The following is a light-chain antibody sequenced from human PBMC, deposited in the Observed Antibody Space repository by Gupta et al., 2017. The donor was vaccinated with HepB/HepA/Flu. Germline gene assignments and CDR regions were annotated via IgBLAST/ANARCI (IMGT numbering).Light chain of an antibody. V-gene: IGKV3-11*01. CDR2: DVS. CDR1: QSVSNH. J-gene: IGKJ4*01. CDR3: QQRCDGPLT. Sequence: ALPLSRATPSLSPGERATLSCRASQSVSNHVAWSQQQPGQAPRLLIDDVSNRATGIPARFSGSGSGTDFTRTIRSIEPEELAVYSCQQRCDGPLTFGGGTKVEIK.